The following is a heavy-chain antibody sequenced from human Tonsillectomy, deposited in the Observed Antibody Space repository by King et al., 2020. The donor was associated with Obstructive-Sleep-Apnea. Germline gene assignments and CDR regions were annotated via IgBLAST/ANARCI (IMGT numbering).Heavy chain of an antibody. CDR1: GFTFSTYA. CDR3: AKDRGWYRLPFDY. Sequence: VQLVESGGGLVQPGGSLRLSCAASGFTFSTYAMSWVRQAPGKGLEWVSVISGSGGSTYYADSVKGRFPISRDNSKNTLYLQMNSLRAEDTAVYYCAKDRGWYRLPFDYWGQGTLVTVSS. V-gene: IGHV3-23*04. J-gene: IGHJ4*02. D-gene: IGHD6-19*01. CDR2: ISGSGGST.